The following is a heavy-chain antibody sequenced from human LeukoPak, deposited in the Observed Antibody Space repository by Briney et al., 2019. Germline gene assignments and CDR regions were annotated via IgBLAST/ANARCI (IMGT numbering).Heavy chain of an antibody. D-gene: IGHD3-22*01. CDR2: IYHSGST. J-gene: IGHJ3*02. CDR3: ARGEDSSGPKEPFFDI. CDR1: GGSISSSNW. V-gene: IGHV4-4*02. Sequence: SETLSLTCAVSGGSISSSNWWSWVRQPPGKGLEWIGEIYHSGSTNYNPSLKSRVTISVDKSKNQFSLKLSSVTAADTAVYYCARGEDSSGPKEPFFDIWGQGTMVTVSS.